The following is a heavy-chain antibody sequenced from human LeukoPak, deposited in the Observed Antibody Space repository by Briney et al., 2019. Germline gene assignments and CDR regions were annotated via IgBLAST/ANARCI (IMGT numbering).Heavy chain of an antibody. V-gene: IGHV4-59*01. CDR3: ARQPSSWFTSFDS. D-gene: IGHD6-13*01. J-gene: IGHJ4*02. Sequence: SETLSVTCTVSGGTLSSYFWSWIRQPPGKRLEWIAYIYYSGSTNYNPSLKSRVTISVDTSKNQFSLKLSSVTAADTAVYYCARQPSSWFTSFDSWGQGTLVTVSS. CDR2: IYYSGST. CDR1: GGTLSSYF.